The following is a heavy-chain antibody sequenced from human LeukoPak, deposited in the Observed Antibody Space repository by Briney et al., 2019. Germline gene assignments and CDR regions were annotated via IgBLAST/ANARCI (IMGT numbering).Heavy chain of an antibody. J-gene: IGHJ4*02. Sequence: PGGSLRLSCAASGFTFSSYSLNWVRQAPGKGLEWVANIKQEGSEKYYVDSVKGRFTISRDNAKNSLYLQMNSLRAEDTAVYYCARDRDRCYADYWGQGTLVTVSS. D-gene: IGHD5-24*01. V-gene: IGHV3-7*01. CDR1: GFTFSSYS. CDR3: ARDRDRCYADY. CDR2: IKQEGSEK.